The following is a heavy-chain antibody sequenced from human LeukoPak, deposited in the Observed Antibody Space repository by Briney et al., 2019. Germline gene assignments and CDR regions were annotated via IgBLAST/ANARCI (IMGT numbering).Heavy chain of an antibody. J-gene: IGHJ4*02. CDR3: ARRRYSYGYSYFDY. Sequence: SETLSLTCTVSGGSISSYYWSWIRQPPGKGLEWIGSIYYSGSTYYNPSLKSRVTISVDTSKNQFSLKLSSVTAADTAVYYCARRRYSYGYSYFDYWGQGTLVTVSS. CDR1: GGSISSYY. D-gene: IGHD5-18*01. CDR2: IYYSGST. V-gene: IGHV4-59*05.